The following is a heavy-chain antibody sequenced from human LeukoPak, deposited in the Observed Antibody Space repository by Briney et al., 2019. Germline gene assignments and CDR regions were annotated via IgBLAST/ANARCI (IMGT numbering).Heavy chain of an antibody. CDR1: GYSISNGYY. D-gene: IGHD3-22*01. V-gene: IGHV4-38-2*02. CDR2: IHHSGTT. Sequence: PSETLSLTCTVSGYSISNGYYWGWVRQPPGKGLEWIGTIHHSGTTYYSLSLRSRVTTSVDTSKNQFSLSLSSVTAADTAVYYCARSYYDTRGRFDPWGQGTLVTVSS. J-gene: IGHJ5*02. CDR3: ARSYYDTRGRFDP.